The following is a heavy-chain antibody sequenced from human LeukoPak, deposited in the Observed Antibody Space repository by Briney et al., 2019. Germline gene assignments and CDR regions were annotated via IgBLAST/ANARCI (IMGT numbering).Heavy chain of an antibody. CDR1: GFTFSSYG. J-gene: IGHJ4*02. V-gene: IGHV3-30*18. Sequence: QHGGSLRLSCAASGFTFSSYGMHWVRQAPGKGLEWVAAISYDGSNKYYADSVKGRFTISRDNSKNTLYLQMNSLRAEDTAVYYCAKDRDGDYGFDYWGQGTLVTVSS. CDR2: ISYDGSNK. D-gene: IGHD4-17*01. CDR3: AKDRDGDYGFDY.